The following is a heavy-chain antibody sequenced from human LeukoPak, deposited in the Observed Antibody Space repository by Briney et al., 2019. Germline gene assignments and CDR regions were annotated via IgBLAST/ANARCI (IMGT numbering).Heavy chain of an antibody. CDR2: INAGNGNI. D-gene: IGHD2-15*01. V-gene: IGHV1-3*03. J-gene: IGHJ4*02. CDR1: GYTFTNYV. CDR3: ARARGSGAGYYFDY. Sequence: ASVKVSCKASGYTFTNYVMHWVRQAPGQMLEWMGWINAGNGNIKYSQEFQGRVTITRDTSASTAYMELSSLKSEDMAVYYCARARGSGAGYYFDYWGQGTLVTVSS.